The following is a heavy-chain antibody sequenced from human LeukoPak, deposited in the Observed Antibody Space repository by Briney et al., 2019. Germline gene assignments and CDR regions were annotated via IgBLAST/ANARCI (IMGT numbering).Heavy chain of an antibody. D-gene: IGHD6-13*01. CDR1: GGSISSHY. V-gene: IGHV4-59*11. J-gene: IGHJ4*02. CDR2: IYYSGST. CDR3: ARDGAIAAARQDGRGISAFDY. Sequence: PSETLSLTCTVSGGSISSHYWGWVRQPPRKGLEWIGYIYYSGSTNYNPSLRSRVTISVDTSKNQFSLKLSSVTAADTAVYYCARDGAIAAARQDGRGISAFDYWGQGTLVTVSS.